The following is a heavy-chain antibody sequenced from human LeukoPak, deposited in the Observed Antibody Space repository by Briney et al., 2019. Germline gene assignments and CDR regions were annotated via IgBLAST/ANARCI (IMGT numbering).Heavy chain of an antibody. CDR3: ARDLLFWGSGTPFDY. Sequence: GGSLRLSCAASGFTVSSNYMSWVRQAPGKGLEWVSVIYSGGSTYYADSVKGRFTISRDNSKNTLYLQMNSLRAEDTAVYYCARDLLFWGSGTPFDYWGQGTLVTVSS. CDR2: IYSGGST. J-gene: IGHJ4*02. CDR1: GFTVSSNY. V-gene: IGHV3-53*01. D-gene: IGHD3-10*01.